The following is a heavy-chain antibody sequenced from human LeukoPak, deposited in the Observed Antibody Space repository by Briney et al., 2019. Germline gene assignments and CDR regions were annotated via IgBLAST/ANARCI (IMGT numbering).Heavy chain of an antibody. CDR3: ARDVYGSGFYGMDV. V-gene: IGHV3-21*01. CDR2: IISSSSYI. CDR1: GFTFSSYS. Sequence: GGSLRLSCAASGFTFSSYSMNWVRQAPGKGLEWVSSIISSSSYIYYADSVKGRFTISRDNAKNSLYLQMNSLRAEDTAVYYCARDVYGSGFYGMDVWGQGTTVTVSS. J-gene: IGHJ6*02. D-gene: IGHD3-10*01.